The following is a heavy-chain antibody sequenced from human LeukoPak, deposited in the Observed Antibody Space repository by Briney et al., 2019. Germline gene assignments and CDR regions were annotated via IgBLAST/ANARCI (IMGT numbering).Heavy chain of an antibody. Sequence: SETLSLTCTVSGGSVSSGDYYWSWIRQPPGKGLEWIGYIYYSGSTYYNPSLKSRVTISVDTSKNQFSLKLSSVTAADTAVYYCARDTYYDFWSAPSWGQGTLVTVSS. V-gene: IGHV4-30-4*08. CDR2: IYYSGST. CDR1: GGSVSSGDYY. J-gene: IGHJ4*02. CDR3: ARDTYYDFWSAPS. D-gene: IGHD3-3*01.